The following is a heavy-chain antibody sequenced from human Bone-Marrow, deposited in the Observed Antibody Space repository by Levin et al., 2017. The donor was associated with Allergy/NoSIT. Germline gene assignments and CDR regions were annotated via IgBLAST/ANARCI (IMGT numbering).Heavy chain of an antibody. V-gene: IGHV1-3*01. Sequence: ASVKVSCKTSGFTFKNYAIDWVRQGPGQGLEWLGWINADSGISKYSQNLEGRISITRDTYANTVYLELSSLRLEDTATYYCARGFEFARGLYLLYFDYWGQGALVTVSS. CDR3: ARGFEFARGLYLLYFDY. D-gene: IGHD2/OR15-2a*01. CDR2: INADSGIS. CDR1: GFTFKNYA. J-gene: IGHJ4*02.